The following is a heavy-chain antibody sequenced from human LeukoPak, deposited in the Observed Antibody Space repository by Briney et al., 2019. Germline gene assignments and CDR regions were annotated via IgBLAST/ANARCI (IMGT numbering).Heavy chain of an antibody. CDR2: IHYRGST. D-gene: IGHD6-13*01. CDR3: ARHSAHSSTNDAFDM. J-gene: IGHJ3*02. Sequence: SETLSLSCTVSGGSISGHYWSWIRQPPGKGLEWIGYIHYRGSTNYNPSLKSGVTISVDTSKNQFSLKLSSVTAADTAVYYCARHSAHSSTNDAFDMWGQGTLVIVSS. V-gene: IGHV4-59*08. CDR1: GGSISGHY.